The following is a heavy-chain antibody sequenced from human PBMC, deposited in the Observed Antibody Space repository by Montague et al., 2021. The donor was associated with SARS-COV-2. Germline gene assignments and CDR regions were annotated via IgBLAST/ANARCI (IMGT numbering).Heavy chain of an antibody. CDR2: ISGYNGNT. CDR3: ARDPLRVEGY. V-gene: IGHV1-18*01. Sequence: SVKVSCKASGYTFTRYGIIWVRQAPGQGLEWMGWISGYNGNTNYAQKLQGRVTMTTDTSTNTAYMELRSLRSDDTVVYYCARDPLRVEGYWGQGTLVTVSS. D-gene: IGHD3-3*01. J-gene: IGHJ4*02. CDR1: GYTFTRYG.